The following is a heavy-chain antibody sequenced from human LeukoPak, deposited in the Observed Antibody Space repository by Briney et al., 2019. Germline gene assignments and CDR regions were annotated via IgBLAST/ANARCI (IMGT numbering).Heavy chain of an antibody. CDR2: IYSGDST. Sequence: GGSLRLSCAASGFTVSSNYMSWVRQAPGKGLEWVSVIYSGDSTYYADSVKGRFTISRDNSKNTLYLQMNSLRAEDTAVYYCAKDGYYDPFDYWGQGTLVTVSS. J-gene: IGHJ4*02. V-gene: IGHV3-53*01. CDR3: AKDGYYDPFDY. CDR1: GFTVSSNY. D-gene: IGHD3-22*01.